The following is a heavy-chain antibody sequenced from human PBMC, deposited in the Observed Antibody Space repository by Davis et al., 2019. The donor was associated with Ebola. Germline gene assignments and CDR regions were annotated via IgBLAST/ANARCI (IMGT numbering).Heavy chain of an antibody. CDR1: GFTFSSYS. CDR3: ARELYSYGYRGWFDP. J-gene: IGHJ5*02. Sequence: GESLKISCAASGFTFSSYSMNWVRQAPGKGLEWVSSISSISSTIYYADSVKGRFTISRDNAKNSLYLQMNSLRAEDTAVYYCARELYSYGYRGWFDPWGQGTLVTVSS. D-gene: IGHD5-18*01. V-gene: IGHV3-48*01. CDR2: ISSISSTI.